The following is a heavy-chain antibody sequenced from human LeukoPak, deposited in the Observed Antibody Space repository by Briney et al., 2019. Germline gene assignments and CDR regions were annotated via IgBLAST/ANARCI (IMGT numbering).Heavy chain of an antibody. J-gene: IGHJ1*01. V-gene: IGHV1-2*06. CDR1: GYTFTGYY. CDR3: ARPLAYCGGDCDEYFQH. D-gene: IGHD2-21*02. CDR2: INPNSGGT. Sequence: GASVKVSCKASGYTFTGYYMHWVRQAPGQGLEWMGRINPNSGGTNYAQKFQGRVTMTRDTSISTAYMGLSRLRSDDTAVYYCARPLAYCGGDCDEYFQHWGQGTLVTVSS.